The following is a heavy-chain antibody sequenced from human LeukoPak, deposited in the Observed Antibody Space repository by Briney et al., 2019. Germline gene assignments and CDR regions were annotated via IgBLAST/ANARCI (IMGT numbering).Heavy chain of an antibody. Sequence: PSETLSLTCTVSGGSISSYYWSWIRQPPGKGLEWIGYIYYSGSTNYNPSLKSRVTISVDTSKNQFSLKLSSVTAADTAVYYCASSGYSYGFDPWGQGTLVTVSS. V-gene: IGHV4-59*01. J-gene: IGHJ5*02. CDR2: IYYSGST. CDR3: ASSGYSYGFDP. D-gene: IGHD5-18*01. CDR1: GGSISSYY.